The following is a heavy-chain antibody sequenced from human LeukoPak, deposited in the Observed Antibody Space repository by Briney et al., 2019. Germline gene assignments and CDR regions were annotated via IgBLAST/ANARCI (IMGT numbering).Heavy chain of an antibody. V-gene: IGHV1-2*02. D-gene: IGHD6-13*01. J-gene: IGHJ4*02. CDR3: ARDWIAAAGDDY. CDR2: INPNSGGT. CDR1: GYTFTAYY. Sequence: ASVKVSCKASGYTFTAYYMHWVRQAPGQGLEWMGWINPNSGGTNYAQKFQGRVTMTRDASISTAYMELSRLRSDDTAVYYCARDWIAAAGDDYWGQGTLVTVSS.